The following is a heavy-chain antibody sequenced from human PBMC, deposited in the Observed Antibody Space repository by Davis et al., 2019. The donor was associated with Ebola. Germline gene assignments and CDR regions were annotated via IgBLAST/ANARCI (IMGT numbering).Heavy chain of an antibody. V-gene: IGHV3-48*02. CDR2: ISSSSSTL. CDR3: ARAVVDIVATPYFDY. Sequence: GESLKISCAASGFTFSSYAMHWVRQAPGKGLEWVSYISSSSSTLYYADSVKGRFTISRDNAKNSLYLQMNSLRDDDTAVYYCARAVVDIVATPYFDYWGQGTLVPVSS. J-gene: IGHJ4*02. D-gene: IGHD5-12*01. CDR1: GFTFSSYA.